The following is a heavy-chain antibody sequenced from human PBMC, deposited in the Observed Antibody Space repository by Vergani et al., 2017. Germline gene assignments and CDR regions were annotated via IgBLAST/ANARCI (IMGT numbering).Heavy chain of an antibody. J-gene: IGHJ4*02. CDR3: AREGFSPQYSSGWSSFDY. D-gene: IGHD6-19*01. CDR2: INPSGGST. CDR1: GYTFTSYY. Sequence: QVQLVQSGAEVKKPGASVKVSCKASGYTFTSYYMHWVRQAPGQGLEWMGIINPSGGSTSYAQKFQGRVTMTRDTSKNQFSLKLSSVTAADTAVYYCAREGFSPQYSSGWSSFDYWGQGTLVTVSS. V-gene: IGHV1-46*01.